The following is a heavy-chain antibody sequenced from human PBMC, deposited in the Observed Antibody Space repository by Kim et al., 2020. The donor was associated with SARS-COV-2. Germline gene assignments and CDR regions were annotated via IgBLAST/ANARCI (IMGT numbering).Heavy chain of an antibody. J-gene: IGHJ1*01. V-gene: IGHV3-9*01. CDR2: ISWNSGSI. Sequence: GGSLRLSCAASGFTFDDYAMHWVRQAPGKGLEWVSGISWNSGSIGYADSVKGRFTISRDSAKNSLYLQMNRLRAEDTALYYCAKDRPKKSAAGTMGSFQ. CDR1: GFTFDDYA. D-gene: IGHD6-13*01. CDR3: AKDRPKKSAAGTMGSFQ.